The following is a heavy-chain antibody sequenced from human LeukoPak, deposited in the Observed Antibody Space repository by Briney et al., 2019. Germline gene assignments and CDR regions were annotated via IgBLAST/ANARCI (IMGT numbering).Heavy chain of an antibody. CDR1: GGSISSYY. Sequence: SETLSLTCTVSGGSISSYYWSWIRQPPGKGLEWIGYIYYSGSTNYNPSLKSRGTISVDTSKNQFSLKLSSVTAADTAVYYCARASIQLWPHYYFDYWGQGTLVTVSS. D-gene: IGHD5-18*01. V-gene: IGHV4-59*01. CDR2: IYYSGST. J-gene: IGHJ4*02. CDR3: ARASIQLWPHYYFDY.